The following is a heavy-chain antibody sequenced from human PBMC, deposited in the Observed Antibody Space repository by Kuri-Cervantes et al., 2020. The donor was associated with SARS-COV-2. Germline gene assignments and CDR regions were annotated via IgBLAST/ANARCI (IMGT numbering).Heavy chain of an antibody. D-gene: IGHD4-17*01. Sequence: SGPTLVKPTETLTLTCTVSGFSLSNARMGVSWIRQPPGKGLEWIGSIYHSGSTYYNPSLKSRVTISVDTSKNQFSLKLSSVTAADTAVYYCARHDYGEGRGAFDIWGQGTMVTVSS. CDR3: ARHDYGEGRGAFDI. CDR2: IYHSGST. CDR1: GFSLSNARMG. J-gene: IGHJ3*02. V-gene: IGHV4-38-2*02.